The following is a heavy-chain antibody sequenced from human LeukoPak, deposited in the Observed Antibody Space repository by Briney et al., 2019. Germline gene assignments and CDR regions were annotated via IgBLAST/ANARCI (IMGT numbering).Heavy chain of an antibody. V-gene: IGHV3-23*01. J-gene: IGHJ6*03. Sequence: GGSLRLSCAASGFTFSGYAMSWVRQAPGKGLEWVSAISGSGGSTYYADSVKGRFTISRDNSKNTLYLQMNSLRAEDTAVYYCARVRYGEPYYYYYMDVWGKGTTVTISS. D-gene: IGHD4-17*01. CDR3: ARVRYGEPYYYYYMDV. CDR1: GFTFSGYA. CDR2: ISGSGGST.